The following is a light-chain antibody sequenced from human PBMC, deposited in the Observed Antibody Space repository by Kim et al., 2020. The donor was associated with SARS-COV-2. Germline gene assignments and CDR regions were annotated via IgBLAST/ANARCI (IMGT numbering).Light chain of an antibody. CDR2: EVS. J-gene: IGLJ2*01. CDR3: SSYAGSNNLV. CDR1: LSDVGIYTY. V-gene: IGLV2-8*01. Sequence: ILCPSTLSDVGIYTYVSSYHQHPGKAPTLMFYEVSKRPSGVPDRFSGSKSGNTASLTVSGLQAEDESDYYCSSYAGSNNLVFGGGTKLTFL.